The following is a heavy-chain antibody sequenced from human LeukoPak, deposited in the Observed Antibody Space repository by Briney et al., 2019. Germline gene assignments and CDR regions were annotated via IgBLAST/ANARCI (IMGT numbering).Heavy chain of an antibody. D-gene: IGHD3-10*01. V-gene: IGHV3-23*01. J-gene: IGHJ5*02. CDR1: GFTFSSYA. Sequence: GGSLRLSCAASGFTFSSYAMSWVRQAPGKGLEWVSAISGSGGSTYYADSVKGQFTISRDNSKNTLYLQMNSLKTEDTAVYYCSMVWNSCFDPWGQGTLVTVSS. CDR2: ISGSGGST. CDR3: SMVWNSCFDP.